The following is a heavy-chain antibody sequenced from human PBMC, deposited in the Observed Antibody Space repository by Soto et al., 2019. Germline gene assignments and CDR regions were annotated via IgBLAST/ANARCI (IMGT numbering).Heavy chain of an antibody. D-gene: IGHD3-10*01. J-gene: IGHJ6*02. CDR1: GFTFYDYA. V-gene: IGHV3-9*01. CDR2: ISWNSGSI. CDR3: ARDAVLWFGELLSPVYYGMDV. Sequence: SLRLSCAASGFTFYDYAMHWVRQAPGKGLEWVSGISWNSGSIGYADSVKGRFTISRDNSKNTLYLQMNSLRAEDTAVYYCARDAVLWFGELLSPVYYGMDVWGQGTTVTVSS.